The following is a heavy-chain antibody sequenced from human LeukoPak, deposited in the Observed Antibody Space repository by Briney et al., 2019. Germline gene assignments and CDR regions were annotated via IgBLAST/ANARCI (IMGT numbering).Heavy chain of an antibody. CDR3: ARDLVAARGYWFDP. V-gene: IGHV4-38-2*02. CDR2: IYHSGST. Sequence: SETLSLTCTVSGYSISSGYYWGWIRQPPGKGLEWIGSIYHSGSTYYNPSLKSRVTISVDTSKNQFSLKLSSVTAADTAVYYCARDLVAARGYWFDPWGQGTLVTVSS. J-gene: IGHJ5*02. CDR1: GYSISSGYY. D-gene: IGHD6-6*01.